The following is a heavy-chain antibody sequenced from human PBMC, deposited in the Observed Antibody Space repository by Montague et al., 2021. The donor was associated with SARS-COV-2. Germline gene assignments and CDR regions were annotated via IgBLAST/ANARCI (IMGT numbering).Heavy chain of an antibody. CDR3: VRYSGWFYFDF. J-gene: IGHJ4*02. CDR2: TYYRSKWYS. CDR1: GDSVANNRVA. V-gene: IGHV6-1*01. Sequence: CAISGDSVANNRVAWGWLRQAPSRDVEWLGRTYYRSKWYSDYAPSVRGRLTVNPDASKNEFSLELNYVTPEDTAVYYCVRYSGWFYFDFWGQGTLVTVSS. D-gene: IGHD6-19*01.